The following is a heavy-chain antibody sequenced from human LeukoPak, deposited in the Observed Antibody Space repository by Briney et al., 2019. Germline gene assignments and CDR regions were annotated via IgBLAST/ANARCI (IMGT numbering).Heavy chain of an antibody. CDR3: ARDPYNGYYGDDYYYYMDV. CDR1: GFTFSHYN. J-gene: IGHJ6*03. CDR2: ITRDSIYT. V-gene: IGHV3-21*01. D-gene: IGHD4-17*01. Sequence: PGGSLRLSCAASGFTFSHYNMNWVRQTPGKGLEWVSSITRDSIYTFYADSVRGRFTISRDNAKNSLSLQMNSLRAEDTAVYYCARDPYNGYYGDDYYYYMDVWGKGTTVTISS.